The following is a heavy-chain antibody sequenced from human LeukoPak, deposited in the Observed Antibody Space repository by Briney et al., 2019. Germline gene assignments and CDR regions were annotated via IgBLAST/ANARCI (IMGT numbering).Heavy chain of an antibody. CDR1: GFTFSSHA. CDR3: AKGSSNWLDHYYFDF. D-gene: IGHD6-13*01. Sequence: GGSLRLSCAVSGFTFSSHAMSWVRQAPGKGLEWVSVISDSGGSTQYADSVKGRFTISRDNSKNTLYLQMNSLRVEDTAVYYCAKGSSNWLDHYYFDFWGQGTLVTVSS. V-gene: IGHV3-23*01. J-gene: IGHJ4*02. CDR2: ISDSGGST.